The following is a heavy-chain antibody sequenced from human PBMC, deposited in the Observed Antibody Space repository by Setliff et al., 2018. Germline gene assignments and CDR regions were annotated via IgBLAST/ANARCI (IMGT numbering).Heavy chain of an antibody. D-gene: IGHD1-26*01. V-gene: IGHV5-51*01. CDR2: IYPGDSHT. CDR1: GYSFSNFW. Sequence: PGESLKISCKGSGYSFSNFWIGWVRQMPGKGLEWMGIIYPGDSHTRYSPSFQGQVTMSADKSINTAYLQWSNLKASDTAIYYRARSLAGATYSVYFDYWGQGALVTVSS. CDR3: ARSLAGATYSVYFDY. J-gene: IGHJ4*02.